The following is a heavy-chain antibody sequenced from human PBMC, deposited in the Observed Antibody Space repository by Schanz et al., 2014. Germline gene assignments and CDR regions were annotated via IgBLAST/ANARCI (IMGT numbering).Heavy chain of an antibody. V-gene: IGHV3-23*01. CDR2: ISGSGGST. Sequence: EVQLLESGGGLVQPGGSLRLSCAASGFTFSSYAMSWVRQAPGKGLEWVSAISGSGGSTYYADSVKGRFTISRDNSKNTRYLQMNSLRAEDTAVYYCAKGRFGELSAFDIWGQGTMGTVSS. J-gene: IGHJ3*02. D-gene: IGHD3-10*01. CDR1: GFTFSSYA. CDR3: AKGRFGELSAFDI.